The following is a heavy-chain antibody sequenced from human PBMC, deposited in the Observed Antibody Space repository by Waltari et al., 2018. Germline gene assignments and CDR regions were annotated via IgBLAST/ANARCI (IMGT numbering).Heavy chain of an antibody. J-gene: IGHJ3*01. CDR2: ISYNGAT. CDR1: GGSIPSSRPY. CDR3: ATYLGASLGTAAFDV. D-gene: IGHD1-1*01. Sequence: QVQLRESGPGLVKPSEPLSLTCRVPGGSIPSSRPYWGWIRQPPGQGLEWIGTISYNGATYSSPSLKSRVTMSRDTSTNQVSLTLGSLTAADTAVYYCATYLGASLGTAAFDVWGQGTMVTVSS. V-gene: IGHV4-39*01.